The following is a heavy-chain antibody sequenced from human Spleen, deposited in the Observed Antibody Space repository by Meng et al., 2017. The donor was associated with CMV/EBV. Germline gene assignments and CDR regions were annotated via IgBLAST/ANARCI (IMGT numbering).Heavy chain of an antibody. V-gene: IGHV4-4*07. J-gene: IGHJ4*02. CDR3: ARDRSLYWVSSTRTYFDF. Sequence: LQMQWSGPGLVKPAETLSLTCTVYGGSISSYYWSWIRQPAGKGLEWIGRIYTSGRTNYNPSLKSRVTMSVDTSKNQFSLKLSSVTAADTAVYFCARDRSLYWVSSTRTYFDFWGQGALVTVSS. D-gene: IGHD3-16*01. CDR2: IYTSGRT. CDR1: GGSISSYY.